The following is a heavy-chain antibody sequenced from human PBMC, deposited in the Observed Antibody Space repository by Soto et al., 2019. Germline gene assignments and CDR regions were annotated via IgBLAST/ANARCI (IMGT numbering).Heavy chain of an antibody. CDR3: ESSDIVVVPAAIQDYYYYYGMDV. D-gene: IGHD2-2*02. CDR1: GGTFSSYA. CDR2: IIPIFGTA. J-gene: IGHJ6*02. Sequence: QVQLVQSGAEVKKPGSSVKVSCKASGGTFSSYAISWVRQAPGQGLEWMGGIIPIFGTANYAQKFQGRVTITADKSTSTAYMELSSLRSEDTAVYYCESSDIVVVPAAIQDYYYYYGMDVWGHGTTVTVSS. V-gene: IGHV1-69*06.